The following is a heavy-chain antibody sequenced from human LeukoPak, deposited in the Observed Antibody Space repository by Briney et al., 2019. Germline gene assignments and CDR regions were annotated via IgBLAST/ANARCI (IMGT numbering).Heavy chain of an antibody. CDR2: ISSSSSTI. CDR3: ASHLSKFENYYYYYMDV. D-gene: IGHD2/OR15-2a*01. V-gene: IGHV3-11*04. Sequence: AGGSLRLSCAASGFTFSDYNMRWIRQAPGKGLEWVSYISSSSSTIYYADSVKGRFTISRDNAKNSLYLQMSSLRAEDTAVYYCASHLSKFENYYYYYMDVWGKGTTVTVSS. J-gene: IGHJ6*03. CDR1: GFTFSDYN.